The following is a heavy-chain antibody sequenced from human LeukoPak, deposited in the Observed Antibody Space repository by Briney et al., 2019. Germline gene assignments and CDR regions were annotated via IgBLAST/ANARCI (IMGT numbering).Heavy chain of an antibody. CDR2: IYPGDSDT. V-gene: IGHV5-51*01. Sequence: GESLKISCKGSGYSFTSYWIGWVRQMPGKGLEWMGIIYPGDSDTRYSPSFQGQVTISADKSISTAYLQWSSLKASDTAMYYCARLDQPYYYDSSGYTYYFDYGAQGTLVTVSS. D-gene: IGHD3-22*01. CDR1: GYSFTSYW. CDR3: ARLDQPYYYDSSGYTYYFDY. J-gene: IGHJ4*02.